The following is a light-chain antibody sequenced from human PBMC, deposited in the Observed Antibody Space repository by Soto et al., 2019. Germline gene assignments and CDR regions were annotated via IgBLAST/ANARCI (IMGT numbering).Light chain of an antibody. J-gene: IGKJ2*01. CDR1: QSISSSY. CDR2: AAS. CDR3: QQYGSSSYT. Sequence: EIVLTQSPGTLSLSPGEIATLSCRASQSISSSYLAWYQQKPGQAPRLLIYAASSRATGIPDRFSGSGSGTDFTLAISRLEPEDFAVYYCQQYGSSSYTFGKGTQLEIK. V-gene: IGKV3-20*01.